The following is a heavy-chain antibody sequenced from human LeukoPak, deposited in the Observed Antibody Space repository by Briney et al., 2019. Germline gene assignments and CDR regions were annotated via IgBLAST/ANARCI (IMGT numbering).Heavy chain of an antibody. J-gene: IGHJ3*02. V-gene: IGHV4-34*01. CDR1: GGSFSGYY. Sequence: PSETLSLTCAVYGGSFSGYYWSWIRHPPGKGLEWIGEINHSGSTNYNPSLKSRVTISVDRSKNQFSLKLSSVTAADTAVYYCARATYYYGSGRAFDIWGQGTMVTVSS. CDR2: INHSGST. CDR3: ARATYYYGSGRAFDI. D-gene: IGHD3-10*01.